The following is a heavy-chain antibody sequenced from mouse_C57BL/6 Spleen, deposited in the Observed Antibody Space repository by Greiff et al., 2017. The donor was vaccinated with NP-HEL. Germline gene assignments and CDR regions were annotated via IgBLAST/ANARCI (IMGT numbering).Heavy chain of an antibody. V-gene: IGHV5-6*01. CDR1: GFTFSSYG. Sequence: EVMLVESGGDLVKPGGSLKLSCAASGFTFSSYGMSWVRQTPDKRLEWVATISSGGSYTYYPDSVKGRFPISRDNDKNTLYLQMSSLKSEDTAMYYCARQGLPWFAYWGQGTLVTVSA. CDR2: ISSGGSYT. J-gene: IGHJ3*01. D-gene: IGHD3-1*01. CDR3: ARQGLPWFAY.